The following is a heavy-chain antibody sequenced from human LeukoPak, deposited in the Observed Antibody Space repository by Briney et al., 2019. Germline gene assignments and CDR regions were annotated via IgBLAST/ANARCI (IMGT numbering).Heavy chain of an antibody. J-gene: IGHJ4*02. CDR2: IYYSGSA. V-gene: IGHV4-39*01. Sequence: GSLRLSCAASGFTVSTYSMGWVRQAPGKGLEWIGSIYYSGSANYNPSLKSRVTMSVDTSKNQFSLKLSSVTATDTAVYSCVRHSYDYDSSGYHYYFDYWGQGTLVTVSS. D-gene: IGHD3-22*01. CDR1: GFTVSTYS. CDR3: VRHSYDYDSSGYHYYFDY.